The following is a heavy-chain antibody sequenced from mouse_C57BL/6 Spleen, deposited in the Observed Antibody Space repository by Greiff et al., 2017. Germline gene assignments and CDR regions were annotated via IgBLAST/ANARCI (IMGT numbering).Heavy chain of an antibody. J-gene: IGHJ3*01. D-gene: IGHD2-2*01. CDR1: GYAFSSSW. CDR3: ARESMVTTAFAY. V-gene: IGHV1-82*01. Sequence: QVQLQQSGPELVKPGASVKISCKASGYAFSSSWMNWVKQRPGKGLEWIGRIYPGDGDTNYNGKFKGKATLTADKSSSTAYMQLSSLTSEDSAVYFCARESMVTTAFAYWGQGTLVTVSA. CDR2: IYPGDGDT.